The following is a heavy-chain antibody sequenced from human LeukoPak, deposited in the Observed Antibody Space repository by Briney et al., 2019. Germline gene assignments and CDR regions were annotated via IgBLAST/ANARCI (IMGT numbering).Heavy chain of an antibody. CDR3: TRVGTTSPPFDY. Sequence: PGGSLRLSCATSGFIFSDHFIDWVRQASGRGLEWVGRIRNKASDYATAYAASVKARFTISRDDSKNTAYLHMNSLKPEDTAIYYCTRVGTTSPPFDYWGQGTLVTVSS. D-gene: IGHD4-11*01. CDR1: GFIFSDHF. V-gene: IGHV3-73*01. J-gene: IGHJ4*02. CDR2: IRNKASDYAT.